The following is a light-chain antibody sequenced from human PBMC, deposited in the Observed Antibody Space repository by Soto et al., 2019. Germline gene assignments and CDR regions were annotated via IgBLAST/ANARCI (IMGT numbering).Light chain of an antibody. Sequence: EIVMTQSPATLSVSAGERATLTCRASQSVSSNLAWYQQKPGQGPRLLIYGASTRASGIPARFSGSGSGTEFTLSISSLQSEDFAVYYCQHYSTSPWTFGQGTKVEIK. V-gene: IGKV3-15*01. J-gene: IGKJ1*01. CDR3: QHYSTSPWT. CDR1: QSVSSN. CDR2: GAS.